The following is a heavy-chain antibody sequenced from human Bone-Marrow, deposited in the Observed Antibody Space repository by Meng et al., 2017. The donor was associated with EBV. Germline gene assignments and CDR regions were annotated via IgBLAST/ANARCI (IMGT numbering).Heavy chain of an antibody. CDR1: GGTFNSDA. D-gene: IGHD3-10*01. CDR2: LIPMSGAP. J-gene: IGHJ4*02. V-gene: IGHV1-69*01. CDR3: ASESGRGFTPDY. Sequence: QVQVVQAGAEVKKPGSSVNVSCWTSGGTFNSDAVSWVRQAPGQGLEWMGGLIPMSGAPHYAQKFQGRVTITADESTSTHYMDLSNLRSDDTAMYYCASESGRGFTPDYWGQGTLVTVSS.